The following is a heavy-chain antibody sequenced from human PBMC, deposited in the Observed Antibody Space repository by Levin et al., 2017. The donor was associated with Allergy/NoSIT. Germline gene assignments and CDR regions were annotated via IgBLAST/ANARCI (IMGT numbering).Heavy chain of an antibody. V-gene: IGHV4-34*01. CDR1: GGSFSGYY. CDR2: INHSGST. D-gene: IGHD6-6*01. J-gene: IGHJ6*02. CDR3: ARGKQLAPRRFGYYYYGMDV. Sequence: PSETLSLTCAVYGGSFSGYYWSWIRQPPGKGLEWIGEINHSGSTNYNPSLKSRVTISVDTSKNQFSLKLSSVTAADTAVYYCARGKQLAPRRFGYYYYGMDVWGQGTTVTVSS.